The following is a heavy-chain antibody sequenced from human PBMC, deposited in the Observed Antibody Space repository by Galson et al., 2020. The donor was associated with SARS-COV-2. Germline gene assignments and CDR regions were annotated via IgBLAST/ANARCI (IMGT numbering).Heavy chain of an antibody. V-gene: IGHV4-30-4*01. J-gene: IGHJ4*02. CDR1: GGSISSGDYY. CDR2: IYYSGTT. D-gene: IGHD2-2*01. Sequence: ETSETLSLTCTVSGGSISSGDYYWSWIRQPPGKGLEWIGYIYYSGTTYYNPSLKSRVTISVDTSKNQFSLKLSSATAADTAVYYCASLPRGIVVVGGFDYWGQGTLVTVSS. CDR3: ASLPRGIVVVGGFDY.